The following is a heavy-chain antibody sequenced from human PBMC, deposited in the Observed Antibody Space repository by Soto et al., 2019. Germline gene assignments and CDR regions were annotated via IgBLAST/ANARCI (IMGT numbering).Heavy chain of an antibody. V-gene: IGHV1-3*01. Sequence: ASVKVSCKASGYTFTSYAMHWVRQAPGQRLEWMGWINAGNGNTKYSQKFQGRVTITRDTSASTAYMELSSLRSEDTAVYYCARGGHIAVETGSCDSWSQGTLVTVSS. CDR1: GYTFTSYA. J-gene: IGHJ4*02. CDR3: ARGGHIAVETGSCDS. D-gene: IGHD2-21*01. CDR2: INAGNGNT.